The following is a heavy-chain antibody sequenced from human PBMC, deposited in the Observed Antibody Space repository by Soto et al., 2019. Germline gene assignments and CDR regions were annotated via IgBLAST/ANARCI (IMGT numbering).Heavy chain of an antibody. CDR1: GFTFSGSA. Sequence: PGGSLRLSCAASGFTFSGSAMHRVRQASGKGLEWVGRIRSKANSYATAYAASVKGRFTISRDDSKNTAYLQMNSMKTEDTAVYYCTRLTTAMVSYNWFDPWGQGTLVTVSS. CDR3: TRLTTAMVSYNWFDP. J-gene: IGHJ5*02. V-gene: IGHV3-73*01. CDR2: IRSKANSYAT. D-gene: IGHD5-18*01.